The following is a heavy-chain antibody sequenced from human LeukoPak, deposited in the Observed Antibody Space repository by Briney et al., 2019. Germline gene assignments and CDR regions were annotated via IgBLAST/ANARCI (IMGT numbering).Heavy chain of an antibody. CDR1: GYSFTNYW. CDR2: IDPSDSYT. CDR3: ARRYGSGSSIDF. Sequence: MTGESLKISCKGSGYSFTNYWISWVRQMPGKGLEWMGRIDPSDSYTNYSPSFQGHVTISADKSISTAYLQWSSLKASDTAMYYCARRYGSGSSIDFWGQGTPVIVSS. J-gene: IGHJ4*02. V-gene: IGHV5-10-1*01. D-gene: IGHD3-10*01.